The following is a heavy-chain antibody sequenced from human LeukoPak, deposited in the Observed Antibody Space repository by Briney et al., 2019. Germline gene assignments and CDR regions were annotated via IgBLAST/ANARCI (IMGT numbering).Heavy chain of an antibody. V-gene: IGHV4-30-2*01. J-gene: IGHJ3*02. D-gene: IGHD6-19*01. Sequence: SQTLSLTCTVSGGSISSGGYYWSWIRQPPGKGLEWIGYIYHSGSTYYNPSLKSRVTISVDRSKNQFSLKLSSVTAADTAVYYCARDAYSSGWYGAFDIWGQGTMVTVSS. CDR1: GGSISSGGYY. CDR2: IYHSGST. CDR3: ARDAYSSGWYGAFDI.